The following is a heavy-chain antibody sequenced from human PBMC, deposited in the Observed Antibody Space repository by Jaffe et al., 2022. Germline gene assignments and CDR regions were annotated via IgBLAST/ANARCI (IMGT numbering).Heavy chain of an antibody. D-gene: IGHD6-13*01. Sequence: EVQLVQSGAEVKKPGESLKISCKGSGYSFTSYWIGWVRQMPGKGLEWMGIIYPGDSDTRYSPSFQGQVTISADKSISTAYLQWSSLKASDTAMYYCVRHFGYSSSWYRNYYYYYMDVWGKGTTVTVSS. CDR2: IYPGDSDT. J-gene: IGHJ6*03. CDR1: GYSFTSYW. V-gene: IGHV5-51*01. CDR3: VRHFGYSSSWYRNYYYYYMDV.